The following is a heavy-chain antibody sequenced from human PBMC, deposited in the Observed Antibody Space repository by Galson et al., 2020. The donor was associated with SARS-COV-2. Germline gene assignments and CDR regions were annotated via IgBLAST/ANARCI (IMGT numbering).Heavy chain of an antibody. Sequence: QLGESLKISCVASGFTVSNNYMAWVRQAPGKGLEWVSIIYAGGLTFYADSVRVRFTISRDNSKNTLYLQMNGLRADDTAVYYCATDGSGLGSHENYGMDVWGQGNKVTVS. V-gene: IGHV3-53*01. J-gene: IGHJ6*02. CDR3: ATDGSGLGSHENYGMDV. CDR1: GFTVSNNY. CDR2: IYAGGLT. D-gene: IGHD3-3*01.